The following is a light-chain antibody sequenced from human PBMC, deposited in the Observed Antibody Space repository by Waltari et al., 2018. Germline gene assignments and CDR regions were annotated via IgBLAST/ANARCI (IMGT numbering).Light chain of an antibody. CDR3: QQYGRSPYT. CDR2: GAS. J-gene: IGKJ2*01. Sequence: ELVFTQSPGTLSLSPGEGAILYCSSSQNFCSSLAWSQQQPGQATRLLIYGASTRATGIPDKFSGSRSGTDCTLTISRLEPEDFAAYLCQQYGRSPYTFGQGTTLEIK. V-gene: IGKV3-20*01. CDR1: QNFCSS.